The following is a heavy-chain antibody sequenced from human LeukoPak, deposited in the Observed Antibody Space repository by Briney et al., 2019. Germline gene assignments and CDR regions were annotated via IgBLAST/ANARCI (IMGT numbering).Heavy chain of an antibody. D-gene: IGHD6-6*01. J-gene: IGHJ4*02. Sequence: PGXGLDCIAYLSYSATTTYTPSLTSRVSISVQTSKNHFSLKLTSVTAADTAVYYCAGGIAARQGDYWGQGTLVTVSS. CDR3: AGGIAARQGDY. V-gene: IGHV4-59*01. CDR2: LSYSATT.